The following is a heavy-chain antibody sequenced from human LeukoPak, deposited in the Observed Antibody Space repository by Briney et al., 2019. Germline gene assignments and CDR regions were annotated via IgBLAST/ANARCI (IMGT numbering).Heavy chain of an antibody. D-gene: IGHD3-10*01. J-gene: IGHJ4*02. CDR1: GFTFSSYV. CDR3: AKKEAMIRGVPYYYDF. Sequence: PGGSLRLSCSASGFTFSSYVMTWVRQAPGQGLEWVSAISGSGDDTYYADSVKGRFTISRDSSKNTLYLQMNSLRAEDTAVYYCAKKEAMIRGVPYYYDFWGQGTLVTVSS. V-gene: IGHV3-23*01. CDR2: ISGSGDDT.